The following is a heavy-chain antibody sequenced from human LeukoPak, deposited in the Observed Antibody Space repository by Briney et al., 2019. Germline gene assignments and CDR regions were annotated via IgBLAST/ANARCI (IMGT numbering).Heavy chain of an antibody. V-gene: IGHV1-2*02. CDR2: INPNSGGT. CDR1: EYTFIGYY. CDR3: ARVAPAGNFDWFDP. J-gene: IGHJ5*02. Sequence: ASVKVSCKASEYTFIGYYMHWVRQAPGQGLEWKGWINPNSGGTNYAQKFQGRVTMTRDTSVSTAYMELSRLRSDDTAMYFCARVAPAGNFDWFDPWGQGTLVTVSS. D-gene: IGHD6-13*01.